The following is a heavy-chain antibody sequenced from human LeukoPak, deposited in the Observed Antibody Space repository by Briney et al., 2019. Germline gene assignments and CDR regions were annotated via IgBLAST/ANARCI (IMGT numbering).Heavy chain of an antibody. V-gene: IGHV1-69*05. Sequence: GASVKVSCKASGYTFTSYYMHWVRQAPGQGLEWMGRIIPIFGTANYAQKFQGRVTITTDESTSTAYMELSSLRPEDTAVYYCAQGGYDAFDIWGQGTMVTVSS. CDR2: IIPIFGTA. CDR1: GYTFTSYY. J-gene: IGHJ3*02. CDR3: AQGGYDAFDI. D-gene: IGHD3-16*01.